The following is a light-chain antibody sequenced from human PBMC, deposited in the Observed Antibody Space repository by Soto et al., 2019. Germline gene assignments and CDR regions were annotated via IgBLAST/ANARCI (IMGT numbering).Light chain of an antibody. V-gene: IGKV1D-16*01. Sequence: DVQMTQSPSSLSASVGDRVTITCRASQDINSWLAWYQQKPEKAPKSLIYAASSLRTGVPSRFSGSGSGTDFTLTISSLQPEDSATYYCQQYNIYPLTFGGGTKVEIK. CDR2: AAS. J-gene: IGKJ4*01. CDR1: QDINSW. CDR3: QQYNIYPLT.